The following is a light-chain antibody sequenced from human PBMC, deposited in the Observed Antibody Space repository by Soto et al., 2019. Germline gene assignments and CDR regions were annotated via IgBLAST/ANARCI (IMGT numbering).Light chain of an antibody. J-gene: IGKJ1*01. CDR1: QSVSSNK. CDR2: GAS. Sequence: EIVLTQSPGTLSLSPGERATLSCRASQSVSSNKLAWYQQKPGQAPRLLIYGASGRATGIPDRFSGSGSGTDFTLTISRLEPEDFAVYYCQVFDGSLWPFGQGTKVEIK. V-gene: IGKV3-20*01. CDR3: QVFDGSLWP.